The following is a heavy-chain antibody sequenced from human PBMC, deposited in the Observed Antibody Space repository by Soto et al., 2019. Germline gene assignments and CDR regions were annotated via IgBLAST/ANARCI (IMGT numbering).Heavy chain of an antibody. Sequence: GGSLRLSCAASGFTFSSYWMHLVRQAPGKGLVWVSHINSDGSSTSYADSVKGRFTISRDNAKNTLYLQMNSLRAEDTAVYYCARDVGATGDYWGQGTLVNVSS. CDR3: ARDVGATGDY. CDR1: GFTFSSYW. CDR2: INSDGSST. V-gene: IGHV3-74*01. D-gene: IGHD1-26*01. J-gene: IGHJ4*02.